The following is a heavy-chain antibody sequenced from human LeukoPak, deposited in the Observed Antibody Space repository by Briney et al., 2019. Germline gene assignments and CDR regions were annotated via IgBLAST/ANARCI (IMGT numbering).Heavy chain of an antibody. D-gene: IGHD3-16*02. CDR1: GVTFSSYA. CDR3: ARENDYVWGSYRAYYYGMDV. J-gene: IGHJ6*04. V-gene: IGHV3-30*04. CDR2: ISYDGSNK. Sequence: GGSLRLSCAASGVTFSSYAMHWVRQAPGKGLEWVAVISYDGSNKYYADSVKGRFTISRDNSKNTLYLQMNSLRAEDTAVYYCARENDYVWGSYRAYYYGMDVWGKGTTVTVSS.